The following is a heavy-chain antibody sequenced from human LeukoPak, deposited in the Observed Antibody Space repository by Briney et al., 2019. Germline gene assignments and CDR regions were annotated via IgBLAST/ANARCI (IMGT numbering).Heavy chain of an antibody. CDR1: GFTFGDYA. Sequence: GGSLRLSCTASGFTFGDYAMSWFRQAPGKGLEWVGFIRSKAYGGTAEYAAPVKGRFTISRDDSKSIAYLQMNSLKTEDTAVYYCTRFLEWLLVFYWGQGTLVTVSS. CDR3: TRFLEWLLVFY. V-gene: IGHV3-49*03. D-gene: IGHD3-3*01. J-gene: IGHJ4*02. CDR2: IRSKAYGGTA.